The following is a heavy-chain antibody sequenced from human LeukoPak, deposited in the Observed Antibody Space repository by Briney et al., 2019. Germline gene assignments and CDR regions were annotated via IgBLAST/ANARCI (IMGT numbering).Heavy chain of an antibody. CDR2: INHSGST. J-gene: IGHJ5*02. D-gene: IGHD3-3*01. Sequence: SETLSLTCTVSGGSISSYYWSWIRQPPGKGLEWIGEINHSGSTNYNPSLKSRVTISVDTSKNQFSLKLSSVTAADTAVYYCARGGIFGVVTINWFDPWGQGTLVTVSS. CDR1: GGSISSYY. V-gene: IGHV4-34*01. CDR3: ARGGIFGVVTINWFDP.